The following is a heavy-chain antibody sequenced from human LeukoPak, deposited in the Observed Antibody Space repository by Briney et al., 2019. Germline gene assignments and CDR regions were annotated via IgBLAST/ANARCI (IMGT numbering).Heavy chain of an antibody. J-gene: IGHJ5*02. D-gene: IGHD3-3*01. Sequence: GGSLRLSCAASGFTFSSYAMSWVRQAPGKGLEWVSAISGSGGSTYYADSVKGRFTISRDNSKNTLYLQMNSLRAEDTAVYYCARDAESFGVDTFNWFDPWGQGTLVTVSS. V-gene: IGHV3-23*01. CDR2: ISGSGGST. CDR3: ARDAESFGVDTFNWFDP. CDR1: GFTFSSYA.